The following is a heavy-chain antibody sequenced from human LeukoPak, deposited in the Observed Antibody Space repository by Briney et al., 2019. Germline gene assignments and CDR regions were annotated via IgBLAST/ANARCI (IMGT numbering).Heavy chain of an antibody. D-gene: IGHD3-22*01. CDR2: LYSDGTT. CDR3: ASAAYDSNGYTANHDY. J-gene: IGHJ4*02. CDR1: GFIVSSNY. Sequence: GGSLRLSCAASGFIVSSNYMSWVRQAPGKGLEWVSVLYSDGTTYYADSVKGRFTISRDNSKNSLYLQMNNVRAEDTAMYYCASAAYDSNGYTANHDYWGQGTLVTVSS. V-gene: IGHV3-53*01.